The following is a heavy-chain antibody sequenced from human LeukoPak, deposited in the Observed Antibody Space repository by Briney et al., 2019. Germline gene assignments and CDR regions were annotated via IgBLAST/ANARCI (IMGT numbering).Heavy chain of an antibody. V-gene: IGHV3-48*01. CDR3: ARGNLMTTVTSSYYYGMDV. CDR2: ISSSSSTI. Sequence: GGSLRLSCAASGFPFSTYAMSWVRQAPGKGLEWVSYISSSSSTIYYADSVKGRFTISRDNAKNSLYLQMNSLRAEDTAVYYCARGNLMTTVTSSYYYGMDVWGQGTTVTVSS. J-gene: IGHJ6*02. CDR1: GFPFSTYA. D-gene: IGHD4-11*01.